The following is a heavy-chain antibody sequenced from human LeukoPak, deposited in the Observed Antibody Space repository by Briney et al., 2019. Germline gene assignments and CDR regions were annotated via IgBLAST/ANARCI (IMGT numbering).Heavy chain of an antibody. CDR2: IYTSGNT. J-gene: IGHJ4*02. CDR1: GGSISSGSNY. D-gene: IGHD2/OR15-2a*01. CDR3: TRGDNN. V-gene: IGHV4-61*02. Sequence: PSQTLSLTCTVSGGSISSGSNYWSWIRQPAGKGLEWSGRIYTSGNTHYKPSLKSRVTISLDTSKNQFSLKLSSVTAADTAVYYCTRGDNNWGQGTLVTVSS.